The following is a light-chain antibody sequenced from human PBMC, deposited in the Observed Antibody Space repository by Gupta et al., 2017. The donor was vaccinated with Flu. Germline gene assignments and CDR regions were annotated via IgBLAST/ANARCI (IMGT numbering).Light chain of an antibody. V-gene: IGKV1-39*01. Sequence: GDSITITCRTGQRITNYLNWFAQKPGKAPNLLIYAASTLQAGVPSRFSGAGSGTQFNFTISSLQPEDFGTYYCQQTYTTPRAFGQGTKVEVK. J-gene: IGKJ1*01. CDR3: QQTYTTPRA. CDR2: AAS. CDR1: QRITNY.